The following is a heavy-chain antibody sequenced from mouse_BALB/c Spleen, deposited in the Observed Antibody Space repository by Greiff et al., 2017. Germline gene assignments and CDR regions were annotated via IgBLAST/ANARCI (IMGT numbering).Heavy chain of an antibody. CDR3: ARSPYYYGRSYLDY. Sequence: VQLQQSGAELMKPGASVKISCKATGYTFSSYWIEWVKQRPGHGLEWIGEILPGSGSTTYNEKFKCKATFTADTSSNTAYMQLSSLTSEDSAVYYCARSPYYYGRSYLDYGGQGTTLTVAS. V-gene: IGHV1-9*01. CDR2: ILPGSGST. D-gene: IGHD1-1*01. CDR1: GYTFSSYW. J-gene: IGHJ2*01.